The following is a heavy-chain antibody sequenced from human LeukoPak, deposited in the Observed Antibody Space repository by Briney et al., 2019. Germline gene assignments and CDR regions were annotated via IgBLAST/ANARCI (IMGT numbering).Heavy chain of an antibody. CDR3: RYFLPHFDY. V-gene: IGHV3-23*01. D-gene: IGHD2/OR15-2a*01. CDR2: ISYSGGST. J-gene: IGHJ4*02. Sequence: GGSLRLSCAASGFTFSSYAMTWVRQAPGKGLEWVSTISYSGGSTYSADSVKGRFTISRDNSKNTLYLQMNSLRAEDTAVYYCRYFLPHFDYWGQGTLVTVSS. CDR1: GFTFSSYA.